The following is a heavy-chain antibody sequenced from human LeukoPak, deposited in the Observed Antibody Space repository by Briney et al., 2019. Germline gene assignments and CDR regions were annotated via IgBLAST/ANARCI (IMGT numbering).Heavy chain of an antibody. CDR3: ASRKYQWYFDY. Sequence: SETLTLTCAVYGGSFSGYYWSWIRQPPGKGLEWIGEINHSGSTNYNPSLKSRVTISVDTSKNQFSLKLSSVTAADTAVYYCASRKYQWYFDYWGQGTLVTVSS. V-gene: IGHV4-34*01. D-gene: IGHD2-2*01. J-gene: IGHJ4*02. CDR2: INHSGST. CDR1: GGSFSGYY.